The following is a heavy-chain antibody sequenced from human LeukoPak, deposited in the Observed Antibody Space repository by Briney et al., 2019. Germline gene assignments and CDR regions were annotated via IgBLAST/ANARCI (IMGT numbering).Heavy chain of an antibody. V-gene: IGHV3-53*01. CDR3: AKGQELDDGVFDS. Sequence: QSGGSLILSCAATGFTVSSSYMSWVRQAPGKGLEWVSVIYSGGSTYNADSVKGRFTISRDNSKNTLYLQLNSLRVEDTAIYYCAKGQELDDGVFDSWGQGTLVTVSS. D-gene: IGHD1-1*01. CDR1: GFTVSSSY. CDR2: IYSGGST. J-gene: IGHJ4*02.